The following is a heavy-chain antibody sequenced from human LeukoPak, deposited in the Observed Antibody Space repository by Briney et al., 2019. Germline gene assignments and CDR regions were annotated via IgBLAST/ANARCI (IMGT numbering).Heavy chain of an antibody. J-gene: IGHJ1*01. V-gene: IGHV4-34*01. CDR1: GGSFSGYY. D-gene: IGHD2-2*02. Sequence: SETLSLTCAVYGGSFSGYYWSWIRQPPGKGLKWIGEINHSGSTNYNPSLKSRVTISVDTSKNQFSLKLSSVTAADTAVYYCARGYCSSTSCYTQYFQHWGQGTLVTVSS. CDR2: INHSGST. CDR3: ARGYCSSTSCYTQYFQH.